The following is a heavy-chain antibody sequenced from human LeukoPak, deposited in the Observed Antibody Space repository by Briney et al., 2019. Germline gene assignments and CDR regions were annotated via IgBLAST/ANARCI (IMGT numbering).Heavy chain of an antibody. J-gene: IGHJ4*02. Sequence: PSETLSLTCTVSGGSISSSGYYWDWIRQPPGQGLEWIGSVYYSGNTYYKSSLESRVTISVDTSNNRFSLKLNSVTAADTGTYYCASTAVRGSVDPGTSGYVDSWGQGSLVNGSS. CDR2: VYYSGNT. V-gene: IGHV4-39*02. D-gene: IGHD3-22*01. CDR1: GGSISSSGYY. CDR3: ASTAVRGSVDPGTSGYVDS.